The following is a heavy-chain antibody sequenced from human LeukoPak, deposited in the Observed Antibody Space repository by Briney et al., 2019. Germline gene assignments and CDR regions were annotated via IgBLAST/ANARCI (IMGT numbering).Heavy chain of an antibody. V-gene: IGHV1-2*02. CDR1: GYTFTGYY. CDR3: ARSPHILTGENFDY. J-gene: IGHJ4*02. Sequence: ASVKVSCKASGYTFTGYYMHWVRQAPGQGLEWMGWINSNSGGTNYAQKFQGRVTMTRDTSINTAYLELTRLRPDDTAVYYCARSPHILTGENFDYWGQGTLVTVSS. CDR2: INSNSGGT. D-gene: IGHD3-9*01.